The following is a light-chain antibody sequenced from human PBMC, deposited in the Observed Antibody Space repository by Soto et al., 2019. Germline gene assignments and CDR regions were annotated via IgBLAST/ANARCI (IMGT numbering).Light chain of an antibody. CDR2: GAS. V-gene: IGKV3-20*01. J-gene: IGKJ4*01. CDR1: QSVTSSS. Sequence: EIVLTQSPGTLSLSPGERATLSCRAGQSVTSSSLTWYQQKPCQPPRLLIYGASNRATDIPDRFSGSGSGTDFTLTISRLEPEDFAVYYCQQYGSSPVTFGGGTKVDIK. CDR3: QQYGSSPVT.